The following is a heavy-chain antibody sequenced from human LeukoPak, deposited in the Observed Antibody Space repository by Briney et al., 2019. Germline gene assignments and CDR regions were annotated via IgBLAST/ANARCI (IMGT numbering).Heavy chain of an antibody. J-gene: IGHJ5*02. Sequence: ASVKVSCKASGYTFTGYYMHWVRQAPGQGLEWMGWINPNSGGTNYAQKFQGRVTMTRDTSISTAYMELSRLRSDDTAVYYCARTVLGSPGVWFDPWDQGTLVTVSS. CDR3: ARTVLGSPGVWFDP. D-gene: IGHD3-3*02. V-gene: IGHV1-2*02. CDR1: GYTFTGYY. CDR2: INPNSGGT.